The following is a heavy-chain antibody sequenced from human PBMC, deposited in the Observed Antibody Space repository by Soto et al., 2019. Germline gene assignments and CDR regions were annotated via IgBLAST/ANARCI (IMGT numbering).Heavy chain of an antibody. CDR1: GGSIRGYY. Sequence: QMQLQESGPGLVKPSETLSLTCTVYGGSIRGYYWSWIRQPDGMELEWIGRIHTSGSTNYKPSLKGPVTTTVDMSMNQISLRLTSVTAADTALYYCLRASMPKADFVAWGQGTLVTVAA. CDR2: IHTSGST. J-gene: IGHJ5*02. D-gene: IGHD2-2*01. V-gene: IGHV4-4*07. CDR3: LRASMPKADFVA.